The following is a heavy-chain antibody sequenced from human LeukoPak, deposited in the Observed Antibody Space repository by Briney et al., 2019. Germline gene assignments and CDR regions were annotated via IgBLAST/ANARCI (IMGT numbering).Heavy chain of an antibody. Sequence: SETLSLTCTDSGGPISSGANYWSWIRQPPGGGLEWIGYISHSESAYYSPSLESRITISVDRSKNQFSLKLKSVTAADTAIYYCARDGGTTSNPSHDTFAIWGQGTMVAVSS. CDR1: GGPISSGANY. V-gene: IGHV4-30-2*01. J-gene: IGHJ3*02. CDR3: ARDGGTTSNPSHDTFAI. CDR2: ISHSESA. D-gene: IGHD4-11*01.